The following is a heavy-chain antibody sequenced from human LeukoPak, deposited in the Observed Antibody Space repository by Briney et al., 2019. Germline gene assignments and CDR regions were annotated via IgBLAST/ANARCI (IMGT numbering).Heavy chain of an antibody. Sequence: GGSLRLSCAASGFTFSSYAMSWVRQAPGMGLGWVSAISAGGGTTSYADSVEGRFTISRDNSKNTLYLQLNSLRAEDTAVYYCAKDPCSGGSCANWFDPWGQGTLVTVSS. D-gene: IGHD2-15*01. J-gene: IGHJ5*02. CDR3: AKDPCSGGSCANWFDP. CDR2: ISAGGGTT. CDR1: GFTFSSYA. V-gene: IGHV3-23*01.